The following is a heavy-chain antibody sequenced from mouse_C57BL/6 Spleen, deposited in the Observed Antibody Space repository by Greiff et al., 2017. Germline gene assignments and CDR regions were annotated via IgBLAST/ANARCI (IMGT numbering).Heavy chain of an antibody. CDR2: IYPRSGNT. Sequence: QVQLKESGAELARPGASVKLSCKASGYTFTSYGISWVKQRTGQGLEWIGEIYPRSGNTYYNEKFKGKATLTADKSSSTAYMELRCLTSEDSAVYFCARSKVLLRLAMDYWGQGTSVTVSS. J-gene: IGHJ4*01. CDR1: GYTFTSYG. CDR3: ARSKVLLRLAMDY. V-gene: IGHV1-81*01. D-gene: IGHD1-2*01.